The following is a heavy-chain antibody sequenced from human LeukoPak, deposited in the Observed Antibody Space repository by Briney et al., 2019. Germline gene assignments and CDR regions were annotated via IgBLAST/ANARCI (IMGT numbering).Heavy chain of an antibody. CDR3: ARGQTYYDFWSGHQPYYFDY. Sequence: PSETLSLTCAVYGGSFSGYYWSWIRQPPGKGLEWIGEINHSGSTNYNPSLKSRVTISVDTSKNQFSLKLSSVTAADTAVYYCARGQTYYDFWSGHQPYYFDYWGQGTLVTVSS. CDR2: INHSGST. V-gene: IGHV4-34*01. D-gene: IGHD3-3*01. J-gene: IGHJ4*02. CDR1: GGSFSGYY.